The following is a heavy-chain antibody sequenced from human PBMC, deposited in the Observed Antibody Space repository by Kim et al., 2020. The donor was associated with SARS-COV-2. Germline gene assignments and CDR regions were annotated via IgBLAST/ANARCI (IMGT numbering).Heavy chain of an antibody. CDR3: ATVVFYYDAGYFKN. J-gene: IGHJ1*01. CDR2: IYSGGNT. CDR1: GYTVTYSY. Sequence: GGSLRLSCAASGYTVTYSYMGWVRQAPGKGLEWVSFIYSGGNTIYADSVKGRLIISRDHSKNTLYRQMNSLRAEDTAVYYCATVVFYYDAGYFKNWGQGTLVIVSS. D-gene: IGHD3-22*01. V-gene: IGHV3-66*01.